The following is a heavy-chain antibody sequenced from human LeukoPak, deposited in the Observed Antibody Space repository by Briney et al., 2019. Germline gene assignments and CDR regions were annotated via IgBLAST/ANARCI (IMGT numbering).Heavy chain of an antibody. J-gene: IGHJ4*02. Sequence: PGGSLRLSCAASGFTFSSYSMNWVRQAPGKGLEWVSYISSSSSTIYYADSVKGRFTISRDNAKNSLYLQMNSLRAEDTAVYYCARDWGYYGGYEVYWGQGTLVTVSS. CDR3: ARDWGYYGGYEVY. V-gene: IGHV3-48*01. D-gene: IGHD5-12*01. CDR1: GFTFSSYS. CDR2: ISSSSSTI.